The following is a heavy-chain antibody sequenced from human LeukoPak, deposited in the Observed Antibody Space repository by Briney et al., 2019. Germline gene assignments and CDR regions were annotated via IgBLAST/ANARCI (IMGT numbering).Heavy chain of an antibody. V-gene: IGHV3-7*01. CDR2: IKQDGSEK. Sequence: GGSLRLSCAASGFTFSSYGMSWVRQAPGKGLEWVANIKQDGSEKNSVDSVKGRFTISRDNAKNSLYLQMNSLRVEDTAVYYCARDRYSSSWGQGTLVTVSS. J-gene: IGHJ4*02. CDR1: GFTFSSYG. CDR3: ARDRYSSS. D-gene: IGHD6-13*01.